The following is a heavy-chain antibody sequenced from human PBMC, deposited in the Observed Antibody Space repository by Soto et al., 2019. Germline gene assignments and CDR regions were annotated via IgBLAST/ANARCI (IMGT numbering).Heavy chain of an antibody. CDR1: GFTFSSYG. V-gene: IGHV3-30*18. Sequence: GGSLRLSCAASGFTFSSYGMHWVRQAPGKGLEWVAVILYDGSKKYYADSMKGRFTISRDNSKNTLYLQMNSLRAEDTALYYCAKDRGALRWSEEHYYFDYWGQGTLVTVCS. J-gene: IGHJ4*02. CDR2: ILYDGSKK. CDR3: AKDRGALRWSEEHYYFDY. D-gene: IGHD4-17*01.